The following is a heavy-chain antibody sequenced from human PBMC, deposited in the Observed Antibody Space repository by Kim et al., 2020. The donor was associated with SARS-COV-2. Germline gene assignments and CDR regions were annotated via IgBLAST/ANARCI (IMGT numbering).Heavy chain of an antibody. CDR3: ERDLAPIVGASDGAEYFQH. Sequence: GGSLRLSCVAFGFTFSSYSMNWVRQAPGKGLEWVSYISSSSSTIYYADSVKGRFTISRDTAKHSLYLQMNSLRDEDTSVYYCERDLAPIVGASDGAEYFQHWDQGTLVTVSS. CDR1: GFTFSSYS. D-gene: IGHD1-26*01. V-gene: IGHV3-48*02. J-gene: IGHJ1*01. CDR2: ISSSSSTI.